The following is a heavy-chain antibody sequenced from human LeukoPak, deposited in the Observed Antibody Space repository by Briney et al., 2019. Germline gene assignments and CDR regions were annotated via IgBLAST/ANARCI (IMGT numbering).Heavy chain of an antibody. CDR2: RRYEGSNK. CDR3: AKDKGGARIYFDY. CDR1: GFTFSHYG. D-gene: IGHD1-26*01. J-gene: IGHJ4*02. Sequence: PGGSLTLSCGVSGFTFSHYGMLWVRQAPGKGLEWVAFRRYEGSNKYYADSVKGRFTISRDITKNSLYLQMNSLKAEDTAVYYCAKDKGGARIYFDYWGQGTLVTVSS. V-gene: IGHV3-30*02.